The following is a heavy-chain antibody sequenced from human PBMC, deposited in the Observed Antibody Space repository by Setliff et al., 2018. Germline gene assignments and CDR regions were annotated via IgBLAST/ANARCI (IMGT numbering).Heavy chain of an antibody. D-gene: IGHD4-17*01. CDR3: ARLNYSDYDY. CDR2: IIPILGIA. J-gene: IGHJ4*02. CDR1: GGTFSSYA. V-gene: IGHV1-69*10. Sequence: GASVKVSCKASGGTFSSYAISWVRQAPGQGLEWMGGIIPILGIANYAQKFQGRVTITADESTSTAYMELSSLRSEDTAVYYCARLNYSDYDYWGQGTLVTVSS.